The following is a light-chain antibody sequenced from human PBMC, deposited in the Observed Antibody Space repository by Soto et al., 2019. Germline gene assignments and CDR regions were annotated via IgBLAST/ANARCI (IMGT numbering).Light chain of an antibody. CDR2: HAS. V-gene: IGKV3-15*01. J-gene: IGKJ4*01. CDR1: QSLYNN. CDR3: QQYNNWPLT. Sequence: EIVMTQSPATLYVSPGERATLSCRASQSLYNNLAWYQQIPGQAPRLLIYHASNRATGISARFSGSGSGTEFTLTISSLQSEDFAVYYCQQYNNWPLTFGGGTKVEIK.